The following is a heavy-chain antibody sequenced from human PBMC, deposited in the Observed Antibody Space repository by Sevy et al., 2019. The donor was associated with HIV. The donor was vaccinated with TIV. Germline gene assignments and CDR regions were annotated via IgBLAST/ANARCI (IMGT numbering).Heavy chain of an antibody. CDR1: GYSFTNYW. D-gene: IGHD1-1*01. J-gene: IGHJ6*02. Sequence: GESLKISCKGSGYSFTNYWIGWVRQMPGKGLGCMGIIYPGDSDTRYSPSLQGQVTISADRSISTAYLQWSSLKASDTAMYYCARLEPRGNHFYGMDVWGQGTTVTVSS. V-gene: IGHV5-51*01. CDR2: IYPGDSDT. CDR3: ARLEPRGNHFYGMDV.